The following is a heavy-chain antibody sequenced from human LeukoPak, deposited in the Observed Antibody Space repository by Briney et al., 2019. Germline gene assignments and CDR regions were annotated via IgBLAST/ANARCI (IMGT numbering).Heavy chain of an antibody. CDR2: ISYDGSNK. Sequence: PGRSLRLSCAASGFTFSSYAMHWVRQAPGKGLEWVAVISYDGSNKYYADSVKGRFTISRDNSKNTLYLQMNSLRAEDTAVYYCARDREYGSGLFDYWGQGTLVTVSS. D-gene: IGHD3-10*01. J-gene: IGHJ4*02. CDR1: GFTFSSYA. CDR3: ARDREYGSGLFDY. V-gene: IGHV3-30*04.